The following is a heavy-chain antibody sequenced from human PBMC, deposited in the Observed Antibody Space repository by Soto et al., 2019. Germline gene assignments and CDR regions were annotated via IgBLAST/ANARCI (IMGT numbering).Heavy chain of an antibody. V-gene: IGHV3-11*01. J-gene: IGHJ4*02. D-gene: IGHD3-10*01. Sequence: QVRLVESGGGLVKPGGSLRLSCAASRFTFSDYSMSWVRQAPGRGPEWVSYISTSGSATFYADSVKGRFTVSRDDTMSSFYLQMNSLRVEDAAIYYCVREGPRKGTYVFDYWGQGTLVTVSS. CDR3: VREGPRKGTYVFDY. CDR1: RFTFSDYS. CDR2: ISTSGSAT.